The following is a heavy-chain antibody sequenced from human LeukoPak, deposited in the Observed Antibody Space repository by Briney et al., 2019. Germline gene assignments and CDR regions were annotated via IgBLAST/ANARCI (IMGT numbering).Heavy chain of an antibody. CDR2: TYYSGST. V-gene: IGHV4-59*01. J-gene: IGHJ6*02. CDR1: GGSISSYY. Sequence: SETLSLACTVSGGSISSYYWSWIRQPPGKGLEWIGYTYYSGSTNYNPSLKSRVTISVDTSKNQFSLKLSSVTAADTAVYYCARALYDFWSGYHYGMDVWGQGTTVTVSS. D-gene: IGHD3-3*01. CDR3: ARALYDFWSGYHYGMDV.